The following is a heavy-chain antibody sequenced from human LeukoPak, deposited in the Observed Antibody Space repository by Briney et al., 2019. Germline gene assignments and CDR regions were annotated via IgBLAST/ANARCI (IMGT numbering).Heavy chain of an antibody. Sequence: SETLSFTATVSGGSSSEYCWGWMRQPPEKGLEWIGYIYSTGSTNYSPSLQSRVTISLDTSKKQFSLKLSSVIAADTAVYYCAREELLATGSGYSYGMDVWGQGTTVTVSS. D-gene: IGHD6-19*01. CDR3: AREELLATGSGYSYGMDV. CDR2: IYSTGST. CDR1: GGSSSEYC. V-gene: IGHV4-59*08. J-gene: IGHJ6*02.